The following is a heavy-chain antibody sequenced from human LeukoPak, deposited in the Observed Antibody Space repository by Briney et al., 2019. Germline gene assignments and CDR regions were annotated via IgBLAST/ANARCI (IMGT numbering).Heavy chain of an antibody. D-gene: IGHD6-19*01. CDR3: ARGSPGIAVAGTDY. V-gene: IGHV3-21*01. J-gene: IGHJ4*02. Sequence: SGGSLRLSCAASGFTFSSYSMNWVRQAPGKGLEWVSSISSSSSYIYYADSVKGRFTISRDNSKNTLYLQMGSLRAEDMAVNYCARGSPGIAVAGTDYWGQGTLVTVSS. CDR1: GFTFSSYS. CDR2: ISSSSSYI.